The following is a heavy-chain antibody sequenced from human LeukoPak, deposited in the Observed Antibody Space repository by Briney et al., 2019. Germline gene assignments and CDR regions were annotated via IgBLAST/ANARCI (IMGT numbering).Heavy chain of an antibody. V-gene: IGHV1-2*02. CDR2: INPYSGGT. CDR1: GYTFTGYY. J-gene: IGHJ4*02. CDR3: ARARGDYYAPPPPFSLSFDY. Sequence: ASVKVSCKASGYTFTGYYMHWVRQAPGQGLEWMGWINPYSGGTNYAQKFQGRVTMTRDMSISTAYMELSRLRSDDTAVYYCARARGDYYAPPPPFSLSFDYWGQGTLVTVSS. D-gene: IGHD3-10*01.